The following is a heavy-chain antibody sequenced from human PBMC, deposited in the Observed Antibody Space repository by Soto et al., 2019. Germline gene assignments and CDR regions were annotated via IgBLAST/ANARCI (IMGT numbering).Heavy chain of an antibody. CDR1: GFTFSSYA. J-gene: IGHJ6*02. Sequence: GGSLRLSCAASGFTFSSYAMHWVRQAPGKGLEWVAVISYDGSNKYYADSVKGRFTISRDNSKNTLYLQMNSLRAEDTAVYYCARDDRSSSWYGLNYYGMDVWGQGTTVTVSS. V-gene: IGHV3-30-3*01. CDR2: ISYDGSNK. D-gene: IGHD6-13*01. CDR3: ARDDRSSSWYGLNYYGMDV.